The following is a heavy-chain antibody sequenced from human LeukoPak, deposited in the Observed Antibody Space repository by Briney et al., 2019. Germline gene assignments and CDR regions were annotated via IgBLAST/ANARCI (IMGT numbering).Heavy chain of an antibody. CDR3: ARALRPIAAGAQPTNHMDV. V-gene: IGHV1-2*02. J-gene: IGHJ6*03. CDR2: INPNSGGT. CDR1: GYTFTGYY. Sequence: ASVKVSCTASGYTFTGYYMHWVRQAPGQGLEWMGWINPNSGGTNYAQKFQGRVTMTRDTSISTAYMELSRLRSDDTAVYYCARALRPIAAGAQPTNHMDVWGKGTTVTVSS. D-gene: IGHD6-13*01.